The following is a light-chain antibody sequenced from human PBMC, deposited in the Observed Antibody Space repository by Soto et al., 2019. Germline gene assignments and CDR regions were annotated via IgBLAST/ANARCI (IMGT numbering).Light chain of an antibody. CDR2: GAS. V-gene: IGKV3-20*01. Sequence: TLSPGTLSVSPGERSTLSSMASQIVSSNLAWYQQKPGQAPRLLIYGASTRATGIPDRFSGSGSGTDFTLTISRLEPEDFAVYYCQQYGSSPKTFGQGTKVDI. J-gene: IGKJ1*01. CDR3: QQYGSSPKT. CDR1: QIVSSN.